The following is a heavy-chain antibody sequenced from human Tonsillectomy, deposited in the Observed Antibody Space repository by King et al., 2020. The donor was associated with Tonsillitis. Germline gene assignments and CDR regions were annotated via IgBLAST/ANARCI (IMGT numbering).Heavy chain of an antibody. CDR2: IWYDGSNK. CDR1: GFTFSSYG. D-gene: IGHD6-19*01. Sequence: EQLVQSGGGVVQPGRSLRLSCAASGFTFSSYGMHWVRQAPGKGLEWVAVIWYDGSNKYYADSVKGRFTISRDNSKNTLYLQMNSLRAEDTAMYYCARDANLQWQGWFDPWGQGTLVTVSS. J-gene: IGHJ5*02. CDR3: ARDANLQWQGWFDP. V-gene: IGHV3-33*01.